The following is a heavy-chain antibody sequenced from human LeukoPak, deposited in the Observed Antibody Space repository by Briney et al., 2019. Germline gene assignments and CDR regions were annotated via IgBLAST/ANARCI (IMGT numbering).Heavy chain of an antibody. V-gene: IGHV3-9*01. Sequence: PGGSLRLSCAASGFTFDDYAMHWVRQAPGKGLEWVSGISWNSGSIGYADSMKGRFTISRDNAKNSLYLQMNSLRAEDTALYYCAKDIMWLDLGGAFDIWGQGTMVTVSS. CDR3: AKDIMWLDLGGAFDI. D-gene: IGHD6-19*01. CDR2: ISWNSGSI. J-gene: IGHJ3*02. CDR1: GFTFDDYA.